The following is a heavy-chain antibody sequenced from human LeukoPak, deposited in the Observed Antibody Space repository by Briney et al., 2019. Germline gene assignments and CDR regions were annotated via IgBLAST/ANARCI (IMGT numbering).Heavy chain of an antibody. CDR2: IIPIFGIA. Sequence: SVKVSCKASGGTFSSYAISWVRQAPGQGLEWMGRIIPIFGIANYAQKFQGRVTITADKSTSTAYMELSSLRSEDTAVYYCARDLGYGSGSYFPNWFDPWGQGTPVTVSS. J-gene: IGHJ5*02. CDR1: GGTFSSYA. CDR3: ARDLGYGSGSYFPNWFDP. V-gene: IGHV1-69*04. D-gene: IGHD3-10*01.